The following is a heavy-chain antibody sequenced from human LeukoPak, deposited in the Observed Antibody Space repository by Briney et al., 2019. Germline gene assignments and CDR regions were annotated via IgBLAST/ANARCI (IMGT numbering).Heavy chain of an antibody. CDR3: AREGLVVVAATSWFDP. J-gene: IGHJ5*02. Sequence: GASVKVSCKASGYTFTSYGISWVRQAPGQGLEWMGWISAYNGNTNYAQKLQGRVTMTTDTSTSTAYMELRSLRSDDTAVYYCAREGLVVVAATSWFDPWGQGTLVTVSS. CDR1: GYTFTSYG. CDR2: ISAYNGNT. D-gene: IGHD2-15*01. V-gene: IGHV1-18*01.